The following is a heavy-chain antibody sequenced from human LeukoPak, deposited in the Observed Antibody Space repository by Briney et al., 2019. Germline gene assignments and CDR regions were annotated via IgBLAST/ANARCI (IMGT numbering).Heavy chain of an antibody. CDR2: IYHSGST. Sequence: SETLSLTCTVSGYSISSGYYWGWIRQPPGKGLEWIGSIYHSGSTYYNPSLKSRVTISVDTSKNQFSLKLSSVTAADTAVYYCALTALNYYGMDVWGQGTTVTVSS. V-gene: IGHV4-38-2*02. CDR1: GYSISSGYY. CDR3: ALTALNYYGMDV. D-gene: IGHD3-16*01. J-gene: IGHJ6*02.